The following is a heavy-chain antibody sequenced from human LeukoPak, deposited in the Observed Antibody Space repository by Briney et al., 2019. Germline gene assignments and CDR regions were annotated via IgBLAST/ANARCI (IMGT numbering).Heavy chain of an antibody. CDR3: ARDPAPGSPRYFDY. Sequence: GGSLRLSCATSGFTFNIYAMNWVRQAPGKGLEWVSYISSSGSTIYYADSVKGRFTISRDNAKNSLYLQMNSLRAEDTAVYYCARDPAPGSPRYFDYWGQGTLVTVSS. D-gene: IGHD6-13*01. CDR1: GFTFNIYA. V-gene: IGHV3-48*04. CDR2: ISSSGSTI. J-gene: IGHJ4*02.